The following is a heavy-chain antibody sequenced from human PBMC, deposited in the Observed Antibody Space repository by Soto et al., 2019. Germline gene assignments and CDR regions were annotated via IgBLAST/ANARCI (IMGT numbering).Heavy chain of an antibody. V-gene: IGHV3-48*01. CDR2: ISSSSSTI. CDR3: ARERMTTVTTAFDN. CDR1: GFTFSSYS. D-gene: IGHD4-17*01. J-gene: IGHJ4*02. Sequence: EVQLVESGGGLVQPGGSLRLSCAASGFTFSSYSMNWVRQAPGKGLEWVSYISSSSSTIYYADSVKGRFTISRDNAKNSLYLQMNSLRAEDTAVYYCARERMTTVTTAFDNWGQGTLVTVSS.